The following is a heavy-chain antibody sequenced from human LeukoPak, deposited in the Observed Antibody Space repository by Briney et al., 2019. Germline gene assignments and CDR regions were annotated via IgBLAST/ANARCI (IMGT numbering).Heavy chain of an antibody. D-gene: IGHD2-2*01. CDR3: TTDVLYCSSTSCYNWFDP. V-gene: IGHV3-15*01. J-gene: IGHJ5*02. CDR2: IKSKTDGGTT. CDR1: GFTFSNAW. Sequence: GGSLRLSCAASGFTFSNAWMSWVRQAPGKGLEWVGRIKSKTDGGTTDYAAPVKGRFTISRDDSKNTLYLQMNSLKTEDTAVYYCTTDVLYCSSTSCYNWFDPWGQGTLVTVSS.